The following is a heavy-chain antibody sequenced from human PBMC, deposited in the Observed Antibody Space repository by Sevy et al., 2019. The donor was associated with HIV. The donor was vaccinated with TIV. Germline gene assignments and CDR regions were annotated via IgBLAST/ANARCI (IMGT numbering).Heavy chain of an antibody. CDR2: INSSGGST. D-gene: IGHD3-22*01. J-gene: IGHJ6*02. CDR3: ARGTRGTMIVVVTHYYGMDV. CDR1: GYTFTSYY. V-gene: IGHV1-46*01. Sequence: ASVKVSCKASGYTFTSYYMHWVRQAPGQGLEWMGIINSSGGSTSYPQKFQGRVTMTRDTSTSTVYMELSSLRSEDTAVYYCARGTRGTMIVVVTHYYGMDVWGQGTTVTVSS.